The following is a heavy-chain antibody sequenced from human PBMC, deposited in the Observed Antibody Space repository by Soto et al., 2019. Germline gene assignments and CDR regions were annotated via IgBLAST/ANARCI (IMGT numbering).Heavy chain of an antibody. Sequence: SETLSLTCTVSGGSVSSGSYYWSWIRQPPGKGLEWIGYIYYSGSTNYTPSLKSRVTISVDTSKNQFSLKLSSVTAADTAVYSCARVSDSGRYWFDPWGQGTLVTVSS. J-gene: IGHJ5*02. CDR3: ARVSDSGRYWFDP. CDR1: GGSVSSGSYY. V-gene: IGHV4-61*01. CDR2: IYYSGST. D-gene: IGHD1-26*01.